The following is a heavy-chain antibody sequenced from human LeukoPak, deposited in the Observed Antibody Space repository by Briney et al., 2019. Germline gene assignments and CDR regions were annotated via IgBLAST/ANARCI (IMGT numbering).Heavy chain of an antibody. Sequence: FQGRVTMTRDTSTSTVYMELSSLRSEDTAVYYCARDREHGNSFDYWGQGTLVTVSS. V-gene: IGHV1-46*01. J-gene: IGHJ4*02. D-gene: IGHD2-15*01. CDR3: ARDREHGNSFDY.